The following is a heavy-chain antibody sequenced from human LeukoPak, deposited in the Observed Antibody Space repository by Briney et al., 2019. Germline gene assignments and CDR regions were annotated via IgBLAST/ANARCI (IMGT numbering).Heavy chain of an antibody. CDR1: GGSFSGYY. CDR2: INHSGST. D-gene: IGHD2-2*01. Sequence: SETLSLTCAVYGGSFSGYYWSWIRQPPGKGLEWIGEINHSGSTNYNSSLKSRVTISVDTSKNQFSLKLSSVTAADTAVYYCARRAVVVPAAMYFDYWGQGTLVTVSS. J-gene: IGHJ4*02. V-gene: IGHV4-34*01. CDR3: ARRAVVVPAAMYFDY.